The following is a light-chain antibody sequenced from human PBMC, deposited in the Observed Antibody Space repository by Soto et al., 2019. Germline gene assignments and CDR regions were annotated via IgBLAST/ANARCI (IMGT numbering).Light chain of an antibody. CDR1: QSVSSS. J-gene: IGKJ1*01. Sequence: EIVMTQSPATLSVSPGERATLSCRASQSVSSSLAWYQQKPGQAPRLLIYGASTRATGIPARFSGRGSGTEFTLTISSLQSEDFAVYYCQHYNNLPRTFGQGTKVEIK. V-gene: IGKV3-15*01. CDR3: QHYNNLPRT. CDR2: GAS.